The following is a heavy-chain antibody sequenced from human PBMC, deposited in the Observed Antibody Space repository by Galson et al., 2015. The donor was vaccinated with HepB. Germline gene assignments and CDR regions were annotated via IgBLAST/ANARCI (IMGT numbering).Heavy chain of an antibody. J-gene: IGHJ4*02. D-gene: IGHD3-22*01. V-gene: IGHV1-24*01. CDR2: FDPEDGET. CDR3: ATVPYDSSGYYGDY. CDR1: GYTLTELS. Sequence: SVKVSCKVSGYTLTELSMHWVRQAPGKGLEWMGGFDPEDGETIYAQKFRGRVTMTEDTSTDRAYMELSSLRSEDTAVYYCATVPYDSSGYYGDYWGQGTLVTVSS.